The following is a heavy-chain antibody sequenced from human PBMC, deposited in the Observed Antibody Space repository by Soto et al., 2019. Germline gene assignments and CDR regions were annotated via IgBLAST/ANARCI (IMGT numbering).Heavy chain of an antibody. CDR2: ISWNSGSI. CDR3: AKDAYYDSSGYYLYYFDY. Sequence: LSLSCAASGFTFDDYAMHWVRQAPGKGLEWVSGISWNSGSIGYADSVKGRFTISRDNAKNSLYLQMNSLRAEDTALYYCAKDAYYDSSGYYLYYFDYWGQGTLVTVSS. J-gene: IGHJ4*02. V-gene: IGHV3-9*01. CDR1: GFTFDDYA. D-gene: IGHD3-22*01.